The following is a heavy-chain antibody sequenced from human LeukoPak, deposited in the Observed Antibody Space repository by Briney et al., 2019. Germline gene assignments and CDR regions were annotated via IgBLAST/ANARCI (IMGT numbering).Heavy chain of an antibody. D-gene: IGHD3-9*01. CDR1: GYRFTSYG. J-gene: IGHJ4*02. CDR3: ARGGDGDILTGLVFDY. V-gene: IGHV1-18*01. CDR2: ISAYNGNT. Sequence: GASVKVSCKASGYRFTSYGISWVRQAPGQGLEWMAWISAYNGNTNYAQKLQGRVTMTTDTSTSTAYMELRSLRSDDTAVYYCARGGDGDILTGLVFDYWGQGTLVTVSS.